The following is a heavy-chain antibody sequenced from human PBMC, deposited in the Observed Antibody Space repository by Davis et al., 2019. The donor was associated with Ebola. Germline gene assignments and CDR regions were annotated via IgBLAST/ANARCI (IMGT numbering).Heavy chain of an antibody. Sequence: ASVKVSCKASGYTFTSYGISWVRQAPGHGLEWMGWNRRENVKTNDAQKLQGRVTMTTDTSTSTAYMELRSLRSDDTAVYYCARAPAPFYDYIWGSYGGNWFDPWGQGTLVTVSS. V-gene: IGHV1-18*01. J-gene: IGHJ5*02. CDR3: ARAPAPFYDYIWGSYGGNWFDP. CDR2: NRRENVKT. D-gene: IGHD3-16*01. CDR1: GYTFTSYG.